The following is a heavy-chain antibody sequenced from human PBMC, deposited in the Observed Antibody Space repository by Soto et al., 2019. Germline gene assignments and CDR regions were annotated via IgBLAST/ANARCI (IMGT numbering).Heavy chain of an antibody. CDR2: VYATGTS. CDR3: VRDGSKTLRDCFDP. Sequence: SETLSLTCSVSGGSMSKFYWSWIRKTAGKGLEWMGRVYATGTSDYNPSLRSRIAMSVDISEKTFSLRLRSVTAADTGVYYCVRDGSKTLRDCFDPWGQGILVTVSS. CDR1: GGSMSKFY. D-gene: IGHD4-17*01. J-gene: IGHJ5*02. V-gene: IGHV4-4*07.